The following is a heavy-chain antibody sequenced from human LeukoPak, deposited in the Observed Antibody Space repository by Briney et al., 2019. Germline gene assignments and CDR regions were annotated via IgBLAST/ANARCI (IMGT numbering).Heavy chain of an antibody. Sequence: GSLRLSCVASGFTCNTYWMSWVRQAPGKGLEWVANINHDGSGKYYVDSVKGRLTISRDNAKNSLYLQTNSLRVEDTAVYYCASDPFNIAAHDAFNFWGQGTAVTVSS. V-gene: IGHV3-7*01. CDR3: ASDPFNIAAHDAFNF. J-gene: IGHJ3*01. CDR2: INHDGSGK. CDR1: GFTCNTYW. D-gene: IGHD2-21*01.